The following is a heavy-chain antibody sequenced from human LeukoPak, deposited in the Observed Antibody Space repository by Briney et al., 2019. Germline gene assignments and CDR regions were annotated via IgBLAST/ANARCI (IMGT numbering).Heavy chain of an antibody. D-gene: IGHD3-16*01. CDR3: ARGSDSNFGARDGFDY. J-gene: IGHJ4*02. Sequence: GGSLRLSCSVSGFSFSDYAMNWVRQAPGKGLEWVAFIRGKAYGETTDYAASVKGRFSISRDEFDSIAYLQMNSLKTEDTAVYYCARGSDSNFGARDGFDYWGQGTLVTVSS. CDR1: GFSFSDYA. V-gene: IGHV3-49*04. CDR2: IRGKAYGETT.